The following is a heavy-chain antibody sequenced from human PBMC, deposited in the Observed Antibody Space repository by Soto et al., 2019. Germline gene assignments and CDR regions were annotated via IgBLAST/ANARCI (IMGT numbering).Heavy chain of an antibody. CDR1: GGSINSGDSY. CDR2: INYRGST. Sequence: QVQLQESGPGLVRPSQTLSLICTVSGGSINSGDSYWNWIRQHPEKGLKWIGYINYRGSTFYNPSLKSRIIISVDTSKNQFSLKLSSVTAADTAVYYCARDAPGVAPYWGQGTLVTVSS. J-gene: IGHJ4*02. V-gene: IGHV4-31*03. CDR3: ARDAPGVAPY. D-gene: IGHD2-15*01.